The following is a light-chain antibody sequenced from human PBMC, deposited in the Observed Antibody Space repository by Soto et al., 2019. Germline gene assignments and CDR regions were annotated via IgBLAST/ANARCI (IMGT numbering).Light chain of an antibody. Sequence: EIVVTQSPATLSVSPGERATLSCRASQSVGNNFAWYQQKPGQAPRLLIFATSTRATGVPARFSGSGSGTEFTLTISSLHSEDFAVYYCQQYSDWPLTFGGGTKVEIE. CDR3: QQYSDWPLT. CDR2: ATS. V-gene: IGKV3-15*01. J-gene: IGKJ4*01. CDR1: QSVGNN.